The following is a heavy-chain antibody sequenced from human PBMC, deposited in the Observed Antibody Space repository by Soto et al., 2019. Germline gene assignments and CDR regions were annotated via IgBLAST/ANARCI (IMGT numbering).Heavy chain of an antibody. CDR1: GGTFSSYT. CDR3: AADREDSSSP. D-gene: IGHD6-6*01. CDR2: IIPILGIA. J-gene: IGHJ5*02. V-gene: IGHV1-69*02. Sequence: QVQLVQSGAEVKKPGSSVKVSCKASGGTFSSYTISWVRQAPRQGLEWMGRIIPILGIANYAQKFMVRVTITADKSPSTAYSELSSLRSADTAVYYCAADREDSSSPWGQGTLVTVSS.